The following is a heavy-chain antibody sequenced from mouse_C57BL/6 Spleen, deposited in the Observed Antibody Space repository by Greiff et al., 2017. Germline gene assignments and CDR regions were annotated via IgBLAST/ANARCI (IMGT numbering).Heavy chain of an antibody. CDR2: IDPSDSET. Sequence: VQLQQPGAELVRPGSSVKLSCKASGYTFTSYWMHWVKQRPIQGLEWIGNIDPSDSETHYNQTFKDKATLTVDKSSSTAYMQLSSLTSEDSAVYYCAAIYYGYYDWYFDVWGTGTTVTVSS. J-gene: IGHJ1*03. D-gene: IGHD2-1*01. CDR3: AAIYYGYYDWYFDV. CDR1: GYTFTSYW. V-gene: IGHV1-52*01.